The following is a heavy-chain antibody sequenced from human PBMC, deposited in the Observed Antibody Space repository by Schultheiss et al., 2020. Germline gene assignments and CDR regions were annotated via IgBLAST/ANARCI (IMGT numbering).Heavy chain of an antibody. D-gene: IGHD5-24*01. CDR2: INPNTGVT. CDR3: ERDGVEMATSPLY. V-gene: IGHV1-2*02. CDR1: GYTFTGYY. J-gene: IGHJ4*02. Sequence: ASVKVSCKASGYTFTGYYMHWVRQAPGQGLEWMGWINPNTGVTNYAQKFQGRVTMTWDTSIGTAYMELRRLRSDDTAVYYCERDGVEMATSPLYWGQGTLVTVSS.